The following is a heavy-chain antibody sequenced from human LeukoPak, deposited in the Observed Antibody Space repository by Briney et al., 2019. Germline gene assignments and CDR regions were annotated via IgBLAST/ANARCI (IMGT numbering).Heavy chain of an antibody. Sequence: SETLSLTCTVSGGSISSHYWSWIRQPPGKGLEWIGYIYYSGSTNYNPSLKSRVTISVDTSKNQFSLELSSVTAADTAVYYCAGGRRFLEWLSDFDYWGQGTLVTVSS. CDR3: AGGRRFLEWLSDFDY. CDR1: GGSISSHY. D-gene: IGHD3-3*01. J-gene: IGHJ4*02. CDR2: IYYSGST. V-gene: IGHV4-59*11.